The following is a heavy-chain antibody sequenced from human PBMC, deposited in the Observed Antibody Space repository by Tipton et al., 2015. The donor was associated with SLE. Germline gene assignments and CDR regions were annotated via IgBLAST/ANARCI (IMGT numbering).Heavy chain of an antibody. CDR3: AKTLYYYDSSGPFDY. CDR2: ICGRGGST. Sequence: SLRLSCAASGFTFSSYAMSWVRQVPGKGLGWVSAICGRGGSTYYADSVKGRFTISRDNSKNTLYLQMNSLRAEDTAVYYCAKTLYYYDSSGPFDYWGQGTLVTVSS. D-gene: IGHD3-22*01. J-gene: IGHJ4*02. CDR1: GFTFSSYA. V-gene: IGHV3-23*01.